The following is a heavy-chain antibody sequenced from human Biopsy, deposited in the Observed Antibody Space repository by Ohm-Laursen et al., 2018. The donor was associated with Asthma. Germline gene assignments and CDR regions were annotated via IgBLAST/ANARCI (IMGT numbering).Heavy chain of an antibody. J-gene: IGHJ4*02. V-gene: IGHV1-69*13. CDR1: AGTFNTYV. CDR3: ARKAGSCISRTYYSLDF. CDR2: INSVFGTT. D-gene: IGHD1-26*01. Sequence: AASVKVSCKSLAGTFNTYVIGWVRQAPGQGLEWMGGINSVFGTTTYPQKFQDRVTITAYDSTSTVYMELSSLRSEDTAVYYCARKAGSCISRTYYSLDFWGQGTLVTVSS.